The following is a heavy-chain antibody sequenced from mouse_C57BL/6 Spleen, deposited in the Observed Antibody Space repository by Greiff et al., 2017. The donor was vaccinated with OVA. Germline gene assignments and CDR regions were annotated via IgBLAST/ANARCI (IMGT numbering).Heavy chain of an antibody. CDR2: IYPGDGDT. Sequence: QVQLQQSGPELVKPGASVKISCKASGYAFSSSWMNWVKQRPGKGLEWIGRIYPGDGDTNYNGKFKGKATLTADKSSSTAYMQLSSLTSEDSAVYFCARSGYYGEGDCFDYWGQGTTLTVSS. J-gene: IGHJ2*01. V-gene: IGHV1-82*01. D-gene: IGHD1-1*01. CDR3: ARSGYYGEGDCFDY. CDR1: GYAFSSSW.